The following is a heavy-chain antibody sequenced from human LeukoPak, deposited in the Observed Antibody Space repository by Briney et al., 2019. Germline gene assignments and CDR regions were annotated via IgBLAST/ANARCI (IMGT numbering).Heavy chain of an antibody. CDR3: ASRRPYCSSTSCYERDYYHYYMDV. J-gene: IGHJ6*03. V-gene: IGHV4-39*01. CDR2: IYYSGST. CDR1: GGSISSSSYY. D-gene: IGHD2-2*01. Sequence: SETLSLTCTVSGGSISSSSYYWGWIRQPPGKGLEWIGSIYYSGSTYYNPSLKSRVTISVDTSKNQFSLKLSSVTAADTAVYYCASRRPYCSSTSCYERDYYHYYMDVWGKGTTVTVSS.